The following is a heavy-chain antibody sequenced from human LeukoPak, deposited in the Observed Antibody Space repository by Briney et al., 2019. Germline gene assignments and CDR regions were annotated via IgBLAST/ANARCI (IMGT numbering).Heavy chain of an antibody. J-gene: IGHJ3*02. CDR1: GGTFSSYA. D-gene: IGHD6-13*01. CDR2: VIPIFGTA. CDR3: ARVGVAAGGSDAFDI. Sequence: ASVKVSCKASGGTFSSYAISWVRQAPGQGLEWMGGVIPIFGTANYAQKFQGRVTITADKSTSTAYMELSSLRSEDTAVYYCARVGVAAGGSDAFDIWGQGTMVTVSS. V-gene: IGHV1-69*06.